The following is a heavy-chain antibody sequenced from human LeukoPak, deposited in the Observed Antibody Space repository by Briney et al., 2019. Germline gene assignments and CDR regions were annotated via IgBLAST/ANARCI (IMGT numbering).Heavy chain of an antibody. D-gene: IGHD5-18*01. Sequence: ASVKVSCKASGYTFTSYDINWVRQATGQGLEWMGWMNPNSGNTGYAQKFQGRVTITRNTSISTAYMELSSLRSEDTAVYYCARSSHGYSYGTFDYWGQGTLVTVSS. CDR3: ARSSHGYSYGTFDY. CDR1: GYTFTSYD. J-gene: IGHJ4*02. V-gene: IGHV1-8*03. CDR2: MNPNSGNT.